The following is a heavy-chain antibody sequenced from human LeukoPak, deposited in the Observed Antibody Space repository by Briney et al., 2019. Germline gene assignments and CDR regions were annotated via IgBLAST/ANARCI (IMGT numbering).Heavy chain of an antibody. D-gene: IGHD1-26*01. CDR3: GRKISGSYYGLDD. Sequence: PGESLKISCKVSGYTFANYWIGWVRQMPGKGLEWMGIIYPADSETRYNPSFQGQVTISVDKSISTAYLQWGSLKASDTAIYYCGRKISGSYYGLDDWGRGTLVTVSS. V-gene: IGHV5-51*01. CDR2: IYPADSET. J-gene: IGHJ4*02. CDR1: GYTFANYW.